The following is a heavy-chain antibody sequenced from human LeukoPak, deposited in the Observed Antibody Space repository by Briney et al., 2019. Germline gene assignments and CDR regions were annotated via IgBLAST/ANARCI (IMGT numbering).Heavy chain of an antibody. Sequence: GGSLRLSCAASGFTFSSYGFHGVRQAPGKGLEWVAVIWSDGSYKYYADSVKGRFTISRDDSKNTLYLQMNSLRAEDTAVYYCARDFSLQLFDYWGQGTLVTVSP. D-gene: IGHD5-24*01. CDR2: IWSDGSYK. CDR3: ARDFSLQLFDY. CDR1: GFTFSSYG. J-gene: IGHJ4*02. V-gene: IGHV3-33*01.